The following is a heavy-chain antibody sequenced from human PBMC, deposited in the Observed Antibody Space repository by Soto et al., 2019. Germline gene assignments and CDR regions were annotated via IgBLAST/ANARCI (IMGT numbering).Heavy chain of an antibody. Sequence: TSETLSLTCTVSGGSISSYYWSWIRQPPGKGLEWIGYIYYSGSTNYNPSLKSRVTISVDTSKNQFSLKLSSVTAADTAVYYCARVDVAGTVYFDYWGQGTLVTVSS. CDR2: IYYSGST. CDR3: ARVDVAGTVYFDY. V-gene: IGHV4-59*01. CDR1: GGSISSYY. D-gene: IGHD6-19*01. J-gene: IGHJ4*02.